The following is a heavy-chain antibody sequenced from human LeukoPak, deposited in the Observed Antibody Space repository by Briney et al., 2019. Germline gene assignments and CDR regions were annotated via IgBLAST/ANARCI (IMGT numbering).Heavy chain of an antibody. J-gene: IGHJ3*02. Sequence: GRSLRLSCAASGFTFSSYGMHWVRQAPGKGLEWVAVISYDGSNKYYADSVKGRFTISRDNSKNTLYLQMNSLRAEDTAVYYCAKGGSGWYGDAFDIWGQGTMVTVSS. CDR1: GFTFSSYG. CDR3: AKGGSGWYGDAFDI. D-gene: IGHD6-19*01. CDR2: ISYDGSNK. V-gene: IGHV3-30*18.